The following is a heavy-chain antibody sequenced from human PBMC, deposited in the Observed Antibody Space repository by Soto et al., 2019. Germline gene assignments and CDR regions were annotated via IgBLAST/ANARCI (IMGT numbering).Heavy chain of an antibody. Sequence: PGGSLRLSCAASGFTFSSYWMSWVRQAPGKGLEWVANIKQDGSEKYYVDSVKGRFTISRDNAKNSLYLQMNGLRAEDTAVYYCARIATVVVPAAMPWYYYYMDVWGKGTTVTVSS. CDR2: IKQDGSEK. CDR3: ARIATVVVPAAMPWYYYYMDV. V-gene: IGHV3-7*01. CDR1: GFTFSSYW. D-gene: IGHD2-2*01. J-gene: IGHJ6*03.